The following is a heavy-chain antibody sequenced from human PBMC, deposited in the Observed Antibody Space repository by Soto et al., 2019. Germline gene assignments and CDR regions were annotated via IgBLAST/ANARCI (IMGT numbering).Heavy chain of an antibody. CDR2: ISAYNGNT. V-gene: IGHV1-18*04. D-gene: IGHD5-18*01. Sequence: ASVKVSCKASGDTFTSYGISWVRQARGQGLEWMGWISAYNGNTNYAQKLQGRVTMTTDTSTSTAYMELRSLRSDDTAVYYCARDLTASLGDNWFDPWGQGTLVTVSS. CDR1: GDTFTSYG. CDR3: ARDLTASLGDNWFDP. J-gene: IGHJ5*02.